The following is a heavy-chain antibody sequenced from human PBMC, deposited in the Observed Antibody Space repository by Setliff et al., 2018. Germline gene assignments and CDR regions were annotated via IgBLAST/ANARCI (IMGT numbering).Heavy chain of an antibody. V-gene: IGHV4-31*03. J-gene: IGHJ3*02. CDR1: ADSISSSYDY. CDR2: IYYSGST. D-gene: IGHD2-21*01. Sequence: SETLSLTCNVSADSISSSYDYWAWIRQPPGKGLEWIGYIYYSGSTYYNPSLKSRVTISVDTSKNQFSLKLSSVTAADTAVYYCARVALVVVIRNAFDIWGQGTMVTVSS. CDR3: ARVALVVVIRNAFDI.